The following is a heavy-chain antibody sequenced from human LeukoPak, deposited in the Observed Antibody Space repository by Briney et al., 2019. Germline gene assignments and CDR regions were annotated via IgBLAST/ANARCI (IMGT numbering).Heavy chain of an antibody. Sequence: GGSLRLSCTASGFTFGDYAMSWFRQAPGKGLEWVGFIRSKAYGGTTEYAASVKGRFTISRDDSKSIAYLQMNSLKTEDTAVYYCTRVYGSGRRGYWGQGTLVTVSS. D-gene: IGHD3-10*01. V-gene: IGHV3-49*03. CDR1: GFTFGDYA. CDR3: TRVYGSGRRGY. J-gene: IGHJ4*02. CDR2: IRSKAYGGTT.